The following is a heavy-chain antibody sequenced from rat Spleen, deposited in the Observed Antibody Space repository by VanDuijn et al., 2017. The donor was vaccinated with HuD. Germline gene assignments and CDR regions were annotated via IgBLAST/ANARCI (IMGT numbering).Heavy chain of an antibody. V-gene: IGHV5-22*01. CDR1: GFTFNNYW. CDR3: SSDNFDY. J-gene: IGHJ2*01. Sequence: EVQLVESGGGLVQPGRSMKLSCVASGFTFNNYWMTWIRQAPKKGLEWVASISYEGSGTYYGDSVKGRFNISRDNAKSTLYLQMNSLSSEDTATYYCSSDNFDYWGQGVMVTVSS. CDR2: ISYEGSGT.